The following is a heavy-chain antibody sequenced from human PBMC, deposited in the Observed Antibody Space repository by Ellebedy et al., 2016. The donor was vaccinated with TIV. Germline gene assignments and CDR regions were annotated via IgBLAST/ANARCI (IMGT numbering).Heavy chain of an antibody. CDR2: VYPGDSDA. J-gene: IGHJ4*02. CDR1: GYDFSTSW. V-gene: IGHV5-51*01. Sequence: GESLKISCEGSGYDFSTSWIGWLRQMPGKGLEWMGVVYPGDSDARYVPSFRGQVTISADKSINTAYLQWSSLKASDSAMYYCARLVSRVMAVAPDWGQGTLVTVSS. D-gene: IGHD6-19*01. CDR3: ARLVSRVMAVAPD.